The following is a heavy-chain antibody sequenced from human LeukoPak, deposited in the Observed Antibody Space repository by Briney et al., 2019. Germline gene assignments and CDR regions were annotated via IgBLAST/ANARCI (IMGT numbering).Heavy chain of an antibody. CDR3: ARDCGGDCYQKTYGMDV. V-gene: IGHV1-69*04. CDR1: GGTFSSYA. CDR2: IIPILGIA. Sequence: GSSVKVSCKASGGTFSSYAISWVRQAPGQGLEWIGRIIPILGIANYAQKFQGRVTITADKSTSTAYMELSSLRSEDTAVYYCARDCGGDCYQKTYGMDVWGQGTTVTVSS. J-gene: IGHJ6*02. D-gene: IGHD2-21*02.